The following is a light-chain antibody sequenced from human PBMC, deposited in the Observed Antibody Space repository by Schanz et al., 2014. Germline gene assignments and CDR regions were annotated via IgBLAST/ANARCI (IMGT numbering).Light chain of an antibody. CDR3: QEYGSSRT. V-gene: IGKV3-20*01. J-gene: IGKJ1*01. CDR2: GAS. CDR1: QSVSSSY. Sequence: EIVLTQSPGTLSLSPGERATLSCRASQSVSSSYLAWYQQKPGQAPRLLIYGASSRATGIPDRFSGSVSGTDFTLTISRLEPEDFAVYYCQEYGSSRTFGQGTKVESK.